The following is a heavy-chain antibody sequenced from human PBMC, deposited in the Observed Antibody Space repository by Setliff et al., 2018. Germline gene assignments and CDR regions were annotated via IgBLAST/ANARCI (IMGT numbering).Heavy chain of an antibody. CDR2: IYTSWST. J-gene: IGHJ6*03. D-gene: IGHD6-19*01. V-gene: IGHV4-61*09. CDR1: GGSISSRTYY. CDR3: ARARSGWYSAYYYYMDV. Sequence: PSETLSLTCTVSGGSISSRTYYWSWIRQPAGKGLEWIGHIYTSWSTVYNPSLKSRVTISLDTSKNQFSLNLTSVTAADTAVYYCARARSGWYSAYYYYMDVWGKGTTVTVSS.